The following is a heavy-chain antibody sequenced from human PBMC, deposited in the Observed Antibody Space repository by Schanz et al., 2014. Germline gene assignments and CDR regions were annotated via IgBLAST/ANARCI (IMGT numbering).Heavy chain of an antibody. Sequence: DVQLVDSGGGLVQPGGSLRLSCAASGFTVSNSYIHWVRQAPGKGLEWVSTIYSSGSTYYADSVRGRFTISRDNAKNSLYLQMNSLRAEDTAVYYCARGREVVAKIFDVWGQGTMVTVSS. CDR3: ARGREVVAKIFDV. CDR2: IYSSGST. CDR1: GFTVSNSY. V-gene: IGHV3-53*01. D-gene: IGHD3-22*01. J-gene: IGHJ3*01.